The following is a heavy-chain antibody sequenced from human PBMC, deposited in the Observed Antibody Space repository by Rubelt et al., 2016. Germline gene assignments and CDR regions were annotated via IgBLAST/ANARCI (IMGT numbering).Heavy chain of an antibody. V-gene: IGHV4-59*01. Sequence: IYYSGSTNYNPSLKSRVTISVDTSKNQFSLKLSSVTAADTAVYYCATDLSGWHPTKRGWFDPWGQGTLVTVSS. CDR2: IYYSGST. CDR3: ATDLSGWHPTKRGWFDP. D-gene: IGHD3-10*01. J-gene: IGHJ5*02.